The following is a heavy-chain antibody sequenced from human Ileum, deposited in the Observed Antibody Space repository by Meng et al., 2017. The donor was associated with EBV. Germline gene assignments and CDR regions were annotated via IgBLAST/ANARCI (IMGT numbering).Heavy chain of an antibody. J-gene: IGHJ5*02. Sequence: HLPESVPGPLKPPVTLSLTCTVSGGPINSSTYYWGWIRQPPGKRLEWIGSIYYSGRTYYNPSLKSRVTISVDTSKNQFSLKLSSVTAADTAVYYCARPIAAAGWFDPWGQGTLVTVSS. CDR2: IYYSGRT. V-gene: IGHV4-39*01. CDR1: GGPINSSTYY. D-gene: IGHD6-13*01. CDR3: ARPIAAAGWFDP.